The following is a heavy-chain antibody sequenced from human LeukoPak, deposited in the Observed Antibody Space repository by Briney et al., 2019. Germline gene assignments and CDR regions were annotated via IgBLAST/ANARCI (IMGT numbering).Heavy chain of an antibody. CDR3: AKNCPVAESSWYLNGCDY. V-gene: IGHV3-30*18. CDR1: GFTFSSYG. CDR2: ISYDGSNK. Sequence: QPGRSLRLSCAVSGFTFSSYGMHWVRQAPGKGLEWVAVISYDGSNKYYADFVKGRFTISRDNSKNTLYLQMNSLRAEDTAVYYCAKNCPVAESSWYLNGCDYWGQGTLVTVSS. J-gene: IGHJ4*02. D-gene: IGHD6-13*01.